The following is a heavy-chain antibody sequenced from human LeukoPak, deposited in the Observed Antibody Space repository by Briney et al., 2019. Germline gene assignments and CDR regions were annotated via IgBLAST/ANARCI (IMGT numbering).Heavy chain of an antibody. CDR1: GFTFSTHV. CDR2: ISGSGGST. Sequence: GSLRLSCAASGFTFSTHVMSWVRQAPGKGLEWVSDISGSGGSTYYADSVKGRFTISRDNSMNTLYLQMDNLRAEDTAVYYCAKAGYSGYDWDYWGQGTLVTASS. V-gene: IGHV3-23*01. J-gene: IGHJ4*02. D-gene: IGHD5-12*01. CDR3: AKAGYSGYDWDY.